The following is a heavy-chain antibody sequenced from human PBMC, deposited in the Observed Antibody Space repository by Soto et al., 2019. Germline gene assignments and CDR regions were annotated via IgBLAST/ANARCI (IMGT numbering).Heavy chain of an antibody. D-gene: IGHD2-21*01. Sequence: ASVKVSCKASGYSFTNYAIHWVRQAPGQRLEWMGWLNPGNGNTKYPQKFQGRVTITRDTSASTAYMFLSSLRSEDTAVYYCARDQGIPYCGGDCYSDWYFDLWGRGTLVTVSS. CDR1: GYSFTNYA. CDR3: ARDQGIPYCGGDCYSDWYFDL. CDR2: LNPGNGNT. V-gene: IGHV1-3*01. J-gene: IGHJ2*01.